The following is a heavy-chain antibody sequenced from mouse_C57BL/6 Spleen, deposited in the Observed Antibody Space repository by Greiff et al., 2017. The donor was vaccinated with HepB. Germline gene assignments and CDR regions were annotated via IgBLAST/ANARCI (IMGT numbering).Heavy chain of an antibody. CDR1: GFTFSSYG. D-gene: IGHD2-1*01. V-gene: IGHV5-6*01. J-gene: IGHJ2*01. CDR2: ISSGGSYT. CDR3: ARQGYYGNAYYFDY. Sequence: VQLKESGGDLVKPGGSLKLSCAASGFTFSSYGMSWVRQTPDKRLEWVATISSGGSYTYYPDSVKGRFTISRDNAKNTLYLQMSSLKSEDTAMYYCARQGYYGNAYYFDYWGQGTTLTVSS.